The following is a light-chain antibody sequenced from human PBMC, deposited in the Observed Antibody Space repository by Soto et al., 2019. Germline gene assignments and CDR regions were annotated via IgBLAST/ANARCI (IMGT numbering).Light chain of an antibody. CDR3: SSYAGNYVYV. Sequence: QSVLTQPPSASGSPGQSVTISCTGTKNDIGVYDFVSWYQHPPGKAPRLIIYEVVQRPSGVPDRFSASKSDNTASLTISGLQAEDEADYYCSSYAGNYVYVFGSGTKVTVL. V-gene: IGLV2-8*01. J-gene: IGLJ1*01. CDR1: KNDIGVYDF. CDR2: EVV.